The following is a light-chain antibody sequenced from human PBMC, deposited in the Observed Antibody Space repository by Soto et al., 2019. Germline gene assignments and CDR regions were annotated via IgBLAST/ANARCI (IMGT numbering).Light chain of an antibody. CDR3: QSYDSSLRV. CDR2: GNS. Sequence: QSLLTQPPSVSGAPGQRVTISCTGSSSNIGAGYDVHWYQQLPGTAPKLLIYGNSNRPSGVPDRFSGSKSGTSASLAITGLQAEDEADYYCQSYDSSLRVFGTGTRSPS. CDR1: SSNIGAGYD. V-gene: IGLV1-40*01. J-gene: IGLJ1*01.